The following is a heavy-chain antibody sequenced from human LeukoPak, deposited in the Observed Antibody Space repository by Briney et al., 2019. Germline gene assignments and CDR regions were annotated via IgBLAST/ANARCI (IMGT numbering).Heavy chain of an antibody. Sequence: ASVKVSCKASGYTFTIYGISWVRQAPGQGLEWMGWISAYNGNTNYAQKLQGRVTMTTDTSTSTAYMELRSLRSDDTAVYYCARDLAGAVAGTPDYWGQGTLVTVSS. CDR3: ARDLAGAVAGTPDY. J-gene: IGHJ4*02. CDR1: GYTFTIYG. D-gene: IGHD6-19*01. CDR2: ISAYNGNT. V-gene: IGHV1-18*01.